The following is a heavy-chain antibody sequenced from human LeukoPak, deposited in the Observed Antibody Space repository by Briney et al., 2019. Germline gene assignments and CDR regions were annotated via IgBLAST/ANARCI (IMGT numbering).Heavy chain of an antibody. CDR3: AREYGSSRIQDY. CDR1: GGSISSYY. J-gene: IGHJ4*02. D-gene: IGHD6-13*01. V-gene: IGHV4-4*07. Sequence: SETLSLTCTVSGGSISSYYWSWIRQPAGKGLEWIGRIHSSGSTNYNPSLKSRVTMSVDMSKNHFSLNLSSVTAADTAVYYCAREYGSSRIQDYWGQGTLVTVSP. CDR2: IHSSGST.